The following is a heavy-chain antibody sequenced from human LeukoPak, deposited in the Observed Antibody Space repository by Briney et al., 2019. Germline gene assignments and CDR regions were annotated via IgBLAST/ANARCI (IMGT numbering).Heavy chain of an antibody. Sequence: GESLNISCKGSGYNPNSYLIGWVRHMPRRGLEWMGIIYPGASDTRYSPSFHSQVSVSADKSISTAYLQWSSLKASDTAIYYCALHQIVGATRSPFDYWGQGTLVTVSS. CDR2: IYPGASDT. D-gene: IGHD1-26*01. CDR1: GYNPNSYL. V-gene: IGHV5-51*01. J-gene: IGHJ4*02. CDR3: ALHQIVGATRSPFDY.